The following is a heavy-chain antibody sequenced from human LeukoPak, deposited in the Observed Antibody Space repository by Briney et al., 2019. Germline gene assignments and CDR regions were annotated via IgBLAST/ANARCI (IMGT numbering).Heavy chain of an antibody. D-gene: IGHD3-22*01. V-gene: IGHV4-4*07. J-gene: IGHJ1*01. CDR3: AREDNYYDSSGYYHGYFQH. Sequence: SETLSLTCTVSGGSISSYYWSWIRQPAGKGLEWIGRIYTSGSTNYNPSPKSRVTMSVDTSKNQFSLKLSSVTAADTAVYYCAREDNYYDSSGYYHGYFQHWGQGTLVTVSS. CDR1: GGSISSYY. CDR2: IYTSGST.